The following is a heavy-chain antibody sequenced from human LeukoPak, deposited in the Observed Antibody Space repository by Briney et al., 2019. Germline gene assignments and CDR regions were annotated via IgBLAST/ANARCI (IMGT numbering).Heavy chain of an antibody. CDR1: GFTFSDYY. CDR3: ARARGSYSFDY. D-gene: IGHD3-10*01. CDR2: ISSGGSTI. J-gene: IGHJ4*02. V-gene: IGHV3-11*01. Sequence: PGGSLRLSCAASGFTFSDYYMGWMRQASGKGLEWVSYISSGGSTIYYADSVKGRFTLSRDNAKNSLYLQVNSLRAEDTAVYYCARARGSYSFDYWGQGTLVTVSS.